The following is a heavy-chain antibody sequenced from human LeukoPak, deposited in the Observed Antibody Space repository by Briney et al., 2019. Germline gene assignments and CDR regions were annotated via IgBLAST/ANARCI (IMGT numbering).Heavy chain of an antibody. CDR1: GLNLDAYA. Sequence: GGSLRLSCAASGLNLDAYAMHWVRQAPGKGLEWVSPISGDGTITYYADSVKGRFTISRDNSKNSLFLEMNSLRSEDTALYYCAKDTPLFYHYYGIDVWGQGTTVTVSS. J-gene: IGHJ6*02. CDR2: ISGDGTIT. V-gene: IGHV3-43*02. CDR3: AKDTPLFYHYYGIDV.